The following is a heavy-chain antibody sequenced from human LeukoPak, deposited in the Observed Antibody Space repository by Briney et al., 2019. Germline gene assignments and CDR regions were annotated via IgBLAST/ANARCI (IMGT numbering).Heavy chain of an antibody. CDR1: GFTFSNAW. V-gene: IGHV3-49*04. D-gene: IGHD2-21*02. Sequence: GGSLRLSCAASGFTFSNAWMSWVRQAPGKGLEWVGFIRSKAYGGTTEYAASVKGRFTISRDDSKSIAYLQMNSLKTEDTAVYYCSNSYCGGDCYSGGYFDYWGQGTLVTVSS. J-gene: IGHJ4*02. CDR3: SNSYCGGDCYSGGYFDY. CDR2: IRSKAYGGTT.